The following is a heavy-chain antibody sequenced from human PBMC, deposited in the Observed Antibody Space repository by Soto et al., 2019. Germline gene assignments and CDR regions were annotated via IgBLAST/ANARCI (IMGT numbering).Heavy chain of an antibody. D-gene: IGHD3-22*01. Sequence: TETLSLTCTVSGGSISSYYWSWIRQPPGKGLEWIGYIYYSGSTNYNPSLKSRVTISVDTSKNQFSLKLGSVTAADTAVYYCARVYYYDSSGYYYLNWFDPWGQGTLVTVSS. J-gene: IGHJ5*02. CDR1: GGSISSYY. V-gene: IGHV4-59*01. CDR2: IYYSGST. CDR3: ARVYYYDSSGYYYLNWFDP.